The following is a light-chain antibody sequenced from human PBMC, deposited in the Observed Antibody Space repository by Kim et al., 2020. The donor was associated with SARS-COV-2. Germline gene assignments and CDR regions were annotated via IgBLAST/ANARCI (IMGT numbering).Light chain of an antibody. J-gene: IGLJ2*01. Sequence: SSELTQDPAVSVALGQTVRITCQGDSLRSYYASWYQQKPGQAPVLVIYGKNNRPSGIPDRFSGSSSGNTASLTITGAPAEDEADYYCNSRDSSGNLFGGG. CDR1: SLRSYY. CDR2: GKN. V-gene: IGLV3-19*01. CDR3: NSRDSSGNL.